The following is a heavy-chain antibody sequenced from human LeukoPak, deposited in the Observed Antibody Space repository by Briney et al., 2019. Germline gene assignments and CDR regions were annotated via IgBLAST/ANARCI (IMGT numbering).Heavy chain of an antibody. Sequence: GGSLRLSCEASGFPFGSYVMSWVRQAPGKGLEWIAYINHNAEMIFYPDFVKGRFTISRDNAKSSLYLQMNALRYGDTAIYYCARDRDWAFDLWGQGTLVTVSS. CDR3: ARDRDWAFDL. V-gene: IGHV3-48*02. D-gene: IGHD2-21*02. J-gene: IGHJ4*02. CDR2: INHNAEMI. CDR1: GFPFGSYV.